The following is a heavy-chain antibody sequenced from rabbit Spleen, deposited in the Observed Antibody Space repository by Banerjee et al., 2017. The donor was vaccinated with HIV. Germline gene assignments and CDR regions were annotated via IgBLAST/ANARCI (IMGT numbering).Heavy chain of an antibody. CDR2: IDTNDGDT. V-gene: IGHV1S45*01. Sequence: LEESGGGLVKPGGTLTLTCTVSGFSFSSSWICWVRQAPGKGLEWIACIDTNDGDTDYANWPKGRFTISKTSSTTVTLQMTSLTAADTATYFCARDLTDAIGWNFDLWGQGTLVTVS. J-gene: IGHJ4*01. D-gene: IGHD1-1*01. CDR1: GFSFSSSW. CDR3: ARDLTDAIGWNFDL.